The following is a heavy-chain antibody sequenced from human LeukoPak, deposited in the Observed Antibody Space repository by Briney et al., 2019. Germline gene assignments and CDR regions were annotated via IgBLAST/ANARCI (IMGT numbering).Heavy chain of an antibody. CDR2: INGRGDDG. D-gene: IGHD3/OR15-3a*01. CDR3: ARDFRLLSYFDY. CDR1: GFTFSAHG. J-gene: IGHJ4*02. V-gene: IGHV3-23*01. Sequence: PGGSLRLSCEVSGFTFSAHGMAWVRQAPGKGLDWVAAINGRGDDGYYAASVKGRFTISRDNSKNTLYLQMNSLRAEDTAVYYCARDFRLLSYFDYWGQGTLVTVSS.